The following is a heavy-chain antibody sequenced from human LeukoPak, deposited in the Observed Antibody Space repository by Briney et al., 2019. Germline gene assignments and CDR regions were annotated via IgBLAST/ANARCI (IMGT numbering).Heavy chain of an antibody. V-gene: IGHV4-59*01. CDR1: GGSISSYY. CDR3: ASRGLARTPYGMDV. CDR2: IYYSGST. D-gene: IGHD2-21*01. Sequence: SETLSLTCTVSGGSISSYYWSWIRQPPGKGLEWIGYIYYSGSTNYNPSLKSRVTISVDTSKNQFSLKLSSVTAADTAVYYCASRGLARTPYGMDVWGQGTTVTVSS. J-gene: IGHJ6*02.